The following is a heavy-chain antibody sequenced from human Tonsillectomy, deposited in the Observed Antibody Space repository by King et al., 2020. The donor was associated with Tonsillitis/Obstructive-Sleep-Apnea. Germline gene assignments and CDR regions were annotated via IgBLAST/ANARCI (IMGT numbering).Heavy chain of an antibody. V-gene: IGHV5-10-1*03. Sequence: VQLVESGAEVKKPGESLKISCKGSGYSFTTYWISWVRQMPEKGLEWMGRIDPSDSYTNYSPSFQGHVTISADKSISTAYLQWSSLKASGTAMYYCARHVEGNPYGLENYYYYGMDVWGQGTTVPVSS. CDR3: ARHVEGNPYGLENYYYYGMDV. CDR1: GYSFTTYW. D-gene: IGHD3-10*01. CDR2: IDPSDSYT. J-gene: IGHJ6*02.